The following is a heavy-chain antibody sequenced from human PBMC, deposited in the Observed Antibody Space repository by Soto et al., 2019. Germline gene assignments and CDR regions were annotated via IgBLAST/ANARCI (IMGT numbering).Heavy chain of an antibody. D-gene: IGHD2-21*02. CDR2: IKRKIESGTT. CDR3: TADSTATWDYGMDV. Sequence: GGSLRLSCAVSEFIFNNVWMNWVRQAPGKGLEWVGRIKRKIESGTTDYAAPVKGRFTVSRDDSKNTVYLQMNSLKTEDTAVYYCTADSTATWDYGMDVWGQGTTVTVSS. J-gene: IGHJ6*02. V-gene: IGHV3-15*01. CDR1: EFIFNNVW.